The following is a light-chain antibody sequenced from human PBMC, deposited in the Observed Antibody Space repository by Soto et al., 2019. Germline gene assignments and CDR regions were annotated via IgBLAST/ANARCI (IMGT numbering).Light chain of an antibody. CDR3: QQYGSSGT. V-gene: IGKV3-20*01. Sequence: EIVMRQSPGTLSLSPGKRATLSCRASQSVSNNYLAWYQQQPAKAPRLLIYGAPNRATGIPDRFSGSGSGTDFTLTISRPEPEDFAVYYCQQYGSSGTFGQGTKVDI. J-gene: IGKJ1*01. CDR2: GAP. CDR1: QSVSNNY.